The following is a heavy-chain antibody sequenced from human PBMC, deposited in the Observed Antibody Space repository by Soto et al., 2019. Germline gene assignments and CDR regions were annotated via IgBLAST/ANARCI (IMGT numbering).Heavy chain of an antibody. D-gene: IGHD2-8*01. CDR2: ISGSGDST. V-gene: IGHV3-23*01. J-gene: IGHJ6*01. Sequence: PGGSLRLSCVASGFTFSSCAMSWVRQAPGKGLEWVSGISGSGDSTYYXXSVKGRFTISRDNSKNTLYLQMNSLRAEDTAVYYCAKAQRILYXXYYYYGMDVWGXGTTVTVSS. CDR1: GFTFSSCA. CDR3: AKAQRILYXXYYYYGMDV.